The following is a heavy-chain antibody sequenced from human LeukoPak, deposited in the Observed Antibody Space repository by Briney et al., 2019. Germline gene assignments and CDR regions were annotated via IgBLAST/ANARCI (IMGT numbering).Heavy chain of an antibody. Sequence: GGSLRLSCAASGFTFSSYSMNWVRQAPGKGLEWVSYISSSSSTIYYADPVKGRFTISRDNSKNTLYLQMNSLRAEDTAVYYCAKHVDTAIDTHFDYWGQGTLVTVSS. CDR1: GFTFSSYS. CDR3: AKHVDTAIDTHFDY. D-gene: IGHD5-18*01. V-gene: IGHV3-48*01. J-gene: IGHJ4*02. CDR2: ISSSSSTI.